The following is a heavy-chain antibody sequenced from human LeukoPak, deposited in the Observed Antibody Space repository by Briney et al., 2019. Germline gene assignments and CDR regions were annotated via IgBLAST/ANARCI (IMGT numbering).Heavy chain of an antibody. CDR1: GYTFTSYY. Sequence: ASVKVSCKASGYTFTSYYMHWVRQAPGQGLEWMGIINPSGGSTSYAQKFQGRVTMTRDTSTSTVYMELSSLRSEDTAVYYCARTPDYYDSSGYYPFGYWGQGTLVIVSS. V-gene: IGHV1-46*01. J-gene: IGHJ4*02. D-gene: IGHD3-22*01. CDR3: ARTPDYYDSSGYYPFGY. CDR2: INPSGGST.